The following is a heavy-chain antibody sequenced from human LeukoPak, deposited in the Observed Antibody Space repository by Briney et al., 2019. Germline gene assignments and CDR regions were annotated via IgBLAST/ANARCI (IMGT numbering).Heavy chain of an antibody. CDR3: ARGQNWGPYYFDY. D-gene: IGHD7-27*01. CDR1: GGSFSNGDYG. V-gene: IGHV4-30-4*01. Sequence: PSQTLSLTCAVSGGSFSNGDYGWTWLRQPPGKGLEWIGYIYHSGSTFYNPSLKSRVTISVDTSKNQFSLKLSSVTAADTAVYYCARGQNWGPYYFDYWGQGTLVTVSS. J-gene: IGHJ4*02. CDR2: IYHSGST.